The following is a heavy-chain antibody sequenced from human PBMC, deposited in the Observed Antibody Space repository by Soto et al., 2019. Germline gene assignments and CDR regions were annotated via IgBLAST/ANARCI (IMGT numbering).Heavy chain of an antibody. J-gene: IGHJ4*02. CDR2: VNPGGYST. Sequence: EVQLLQSGGGLVQPGGSLRLCCAASGFTFTSYSMTWVRQTPGKGLEWVAAVNPGGYSTYYADSVKGRFTISRDNSNKTLYLQMNSLRAEDTAVYYCAKDLRAGSGYDFDYRDQGTLVTVSS. V-gene: IGHV3-23*01. CDR1: GFTFTSYS. D-gene: IGHD5-12*01. CDR3: AKDLRAGSGYDFDY.